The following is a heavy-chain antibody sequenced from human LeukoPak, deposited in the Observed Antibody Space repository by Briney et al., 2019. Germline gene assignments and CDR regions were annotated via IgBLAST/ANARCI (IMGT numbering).Heavy chain of an antibody. CDR2: IYYSGST. Sequence: SETLSLTCTVSGGSISSSSYYWGWIRQPPGKGLEWIGSIYYSGSTYYNPSLKSRVTISVDTSKNQFSLKLSSVTAADTAVYYCARHRPMKGFWFDPWGQGTLVTVSS. V-gene: IGHV4-39*07. J-gene: IGHJ5*02. CDR3: ARHRPMKGFWFDP. CDR1: GGSISSSSYY.